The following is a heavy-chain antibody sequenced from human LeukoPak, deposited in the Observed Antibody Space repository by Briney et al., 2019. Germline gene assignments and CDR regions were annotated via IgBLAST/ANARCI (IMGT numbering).Heavy chain of an antibody. V-gene: IGHV3-30*04. Sequence: GGSLRLSCAASGFTFSTYAMSWVRQAPGKGLEWVATISYDGSNKYYADSVKGRFTISRDNSKNTLYVQMNSLRAEDTAVYYCARDGKYCSSITCYTGNWFDPWGQGTLVTVSS. CDR3: ARDGKYCSSITCYTGNWFDP. CDR1: GFTFSTYA. D-gene: IGHD2-2*02. J-gene: IGHJ5*02. CDR2: ISYDGSNK.